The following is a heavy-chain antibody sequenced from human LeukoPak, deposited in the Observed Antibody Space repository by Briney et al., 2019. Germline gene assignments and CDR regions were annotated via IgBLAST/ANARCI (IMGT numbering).Heavy chain of an antibody. V-gene: IGHV4-59*12. CDR2: IHYSGST. J-gene: IGHJ5*02. CDR3: ARAGSSWYNWFDP. Sequence: PSGTLSLTCSVSGGYLSSYYWSWIRQPPGKGLEWVAVIHYSGSTNYNPSLKSRVTISVDTSKNQFSLKLSSVTAADTAVYYCARAGSSWYNWFDPWGQGTLVTVSS. CDR1: GGYLSSYY. D-gene: IGHD6-13*01.